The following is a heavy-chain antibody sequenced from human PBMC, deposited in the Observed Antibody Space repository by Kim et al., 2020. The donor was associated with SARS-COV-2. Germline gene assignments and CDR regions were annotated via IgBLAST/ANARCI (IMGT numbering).Heavy chain of an antibody. D-gene: IGHD3-9*01. V-gene: IGHV4-31*03. J-gene: IGHJ3*02. CDR1: GGSISSDCYS. CDR3: ARRGYFDWFYDAFDI. CDR2: NYYSGNT. Sequence: SETLSLTCTVSGGSISSDCYSWSWNRPHQGKGLEWIRYNYYSGNTYYNPPIKSSITISVDTSKNQFSLKLSSVTAADTAVYYCARRGYFDWFYDAFDIWGQGTMVTVSS.